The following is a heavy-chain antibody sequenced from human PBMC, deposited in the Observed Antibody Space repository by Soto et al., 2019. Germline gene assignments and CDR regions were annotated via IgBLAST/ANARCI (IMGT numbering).Heavy chain of an antibody. Sequence: VGSLRLSGAASGFTFSSYGMHWVRQAPGKGLEWVAVIWYDGSNKYYADSVKGRFTISRDNSKNTLYLQMNSLRAEDTAVYYCARAQYYYDFWSGYYADSYYYYGMDVWGQGTTVTV. CDR2: IWYDGSNK. V-gene: IGHV3-33*01. J-gene: IGHJ6*02. D-gene: IGHD3-3*01. CDR3: ARAQYYYDFWSGYYADSYYYYGMDV. CDR1: GFTFSSYG.